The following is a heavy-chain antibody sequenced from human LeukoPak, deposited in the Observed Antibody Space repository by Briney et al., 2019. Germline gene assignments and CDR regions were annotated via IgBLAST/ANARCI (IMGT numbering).Heavy chain of an antibody. Sequence: PSETLSLTCAVYGGSFSGYYWSWIRQPPGKGLEWIGEINHSGSTNYNPSLKSRVTISVDTSKNQFSLKLSSVTAADTAVYYCASMPWYYDILTGYYQRTFDIWGQGTMVTVSS. CDR3: ASMPWYYDILTGYYQRTFDI. V-gene: IGHV4-34*01. D-gene: IGHD3-9*01. J-gene: IGHJ3*02. CDR2: INHSGST. CDR1: GGSFSGYY.